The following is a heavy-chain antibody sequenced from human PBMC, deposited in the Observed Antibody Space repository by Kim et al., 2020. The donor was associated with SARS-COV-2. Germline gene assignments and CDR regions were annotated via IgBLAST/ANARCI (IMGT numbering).Heavy chain of an antibody. D-gene: IGHD6-6*01. Sequence: SYADSVKGRFTISRDNSKNTLYLQMNSLRAEDTAVYYCAGDPGSSSGGGYWGQGTLVTVSS. CDR3: AGDPGSSSGGGY. J-gene: IGHJ4*02. V-gene: IGHV3-53*01.